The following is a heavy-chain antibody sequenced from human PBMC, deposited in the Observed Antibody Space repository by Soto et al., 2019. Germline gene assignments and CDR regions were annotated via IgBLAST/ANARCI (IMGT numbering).Heavy chain of an antibody. Sequence: QVQLQESGPGRVKPSGTLSLTCSVSGVSVTSKNCWTWVRQSPGKGLEWFGDIYYGGSINYNPSLKIQATISVVKSKDPFSPNLPSMTAADTAMYFCAREVSEGHLTFKYKFYGLDVWGQGTTVTVSS. CDR2: IYYGGSI. CDR3: AREVSEGHLTFKYKFYGLDV. J-gene: IGHJ6*02. V-gene: IGHV4-4*02. CDR1: GVSVTSKNC. D-gene: IGHD3-9*01.